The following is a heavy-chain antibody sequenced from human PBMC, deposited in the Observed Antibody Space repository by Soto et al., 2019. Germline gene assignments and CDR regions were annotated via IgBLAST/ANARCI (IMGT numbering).Heavy chain of an antibody. V-gene: IGHV3-30*18. CDR3: AKDVGDYDFWSGSDY. J-gene: IGHJ4*02. Sequence: LRLSCAASGFTFSSYGMHWVRQAPGKGLEWVAVISYDGSNKYYADSVKGRFTISRDNSKNTLYLQMNSLRAEDTAVYYCAKDVGDYDFWSGSDYWGQGTLVTVSS. CDR1: GFTFSSYG. D-gene: IGHD3-3*01. CDR2: ISYDGSNK.